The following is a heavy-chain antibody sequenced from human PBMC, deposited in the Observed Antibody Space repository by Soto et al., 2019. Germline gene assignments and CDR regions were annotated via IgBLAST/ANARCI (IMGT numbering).Heavy chain of an antibody. CDR2: IPSKTNTYAT. J-gene: IGHJ4*02. CDR1: GFTFSGSA. V-gene: IGHV3-73*01. CDR3: TRQHLDVPVASAIDY. Sequence: GGSLRLSCAASGFTFSGSAMHWVRQASGKGLEWVGRIPSKTNTYATAYAASVKGRFTISRDDSKNTAYLQMNSLKTEDTAVYYCTRQHLDVPVASAIDYWGQGTLVTVSS. D-gene: IGHD6-19*01.